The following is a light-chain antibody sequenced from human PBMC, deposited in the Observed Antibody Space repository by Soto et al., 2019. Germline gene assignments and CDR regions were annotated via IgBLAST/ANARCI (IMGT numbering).Light chain of an antibody. CDR3: SSYTTSGTPV. V-gene: IGLV2-14*01. J-gene: IGLJ3*02. CDR2: EVS. Sequence: SALTQPASVSGSPGQSLTISCTGTSSDVGGYNYLSWYQQHPGKAPRVMIYEVSNRPSGVSNRFSGSKSGNTASLTISGLQAEDEADYFCSSYTTSGTPVFGGGTKLTVL. CDR1: SSDVGGYNY.